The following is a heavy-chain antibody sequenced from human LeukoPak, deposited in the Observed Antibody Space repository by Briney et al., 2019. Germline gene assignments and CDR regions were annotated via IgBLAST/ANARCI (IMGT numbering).Heavy chain of an antibody. CDR1: GFTFSSYA. J-gene: IGHJ4*02. V-gene: IGHV3-23*01. D-gene: IGHD3-22*01. CDR3: AIMHPYYDGSGYWVQ. Sequence: GGSLRLSCAASGFTFSSYAMSWVRQAPGKGLEWVSGINTSGGSTAYADSVKGRFTISRDNPRSTLYMQMNSLRAEDTALYYCAIMHPYYDGSGYWVQWGQGTLVTVSS. CDR2: INTSGGST.